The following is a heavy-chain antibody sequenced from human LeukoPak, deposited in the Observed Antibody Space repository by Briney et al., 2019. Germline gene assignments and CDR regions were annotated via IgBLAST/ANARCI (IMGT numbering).Heavy chain of an antibody. CDR1: GFTFSSYA. J-gene: IGHJ4*02. CDR3: AKRSSVGSSTSYYSWGEVKETSYYFDY. D-gene: IGHD2-2*01. CDR2: ISGSGGST. Sequence: GGSLRLSCAASGFTFSSYAMSWVRQAPGKGLEWVSAISGSGGSTYYADSVKGRFTISRDNSKNTLYLQMNSLRAEDTAVYYCAKRSSVGSSTSYYSWGEVKETSYYFDYWGQGTLVTVSS. V-gene: IGHV3-23*01.